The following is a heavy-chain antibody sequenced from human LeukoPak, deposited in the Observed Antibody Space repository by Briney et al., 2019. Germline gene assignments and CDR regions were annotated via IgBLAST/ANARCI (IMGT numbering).Heavy chain of an antibody. CDR3: ARDSIYADPSDYYYDY. CDR1: GFIFSYYN. V-gene: IGHV3-21*01. Sequence: GGSLRLSCAASGFIFSYYNMNWVRQAPGKGPEWVAFISGTSTTIFYADAVKGRFTISRDNAKNSLYLQMNSLRAEDTAVYYCARDSIYADPSDYYYDYWGQGTLVTVYS. D-gene: IGHD3-22*01. CDR2: ISGTSTTI. J-gene: IGHJ4*02.